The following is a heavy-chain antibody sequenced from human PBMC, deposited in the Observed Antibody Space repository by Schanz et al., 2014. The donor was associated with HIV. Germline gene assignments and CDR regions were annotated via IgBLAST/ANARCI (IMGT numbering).Heavy chain of an antibody. CDR1: GYSFSSYG. CDR2: INPNSGAT. J-gene: IGHJ5*02. D-gene: IGHD3-10*01. V-gene: IGHV1-18*01. Sequence: QVHLVQSGAEVKKSGASVKVSCKASGYSFSSYGLSWVRQAPGQGLEWMGWINPNSGATQYAQKFQDRVTMTREKSISTVYMGLTSLTPDDTAVYFCARGASVAARGWFDPWGQGTLIIVSS. CDR3: ARGASVAARGWFDP.